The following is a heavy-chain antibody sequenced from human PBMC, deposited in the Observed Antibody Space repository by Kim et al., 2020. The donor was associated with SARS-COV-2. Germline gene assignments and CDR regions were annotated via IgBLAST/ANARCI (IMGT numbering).Heavy chain of an antibody. J-gene: IGHJ5*02. Sequence: SETLSLTCTVSGGSISSYYWSWIRQPPGKGLEWIGYIYYSGSTNYNPSLKSRVTISVDTSKNQFSLKLSSVTAADTAVYYCARGRSKRGVIPNWFDPWGQGTLVTVSS. CDR2: IYYSGST. CDR3: ARGRSKRGVIPNWFDP. V-gene: IGHV4-59*01. CDR1: GGSISSYY. D-gene: IGHD3-10*01.